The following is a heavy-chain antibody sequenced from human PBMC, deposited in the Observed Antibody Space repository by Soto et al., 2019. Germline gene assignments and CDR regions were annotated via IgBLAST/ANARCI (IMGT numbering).Heavy chain of an antibody. CDR3: AKATTYYDSSGSLGD. D-gene: IGHD3-22*01. CDR2: ISWDGGST. Sequence: EVQLVESGGVVVQPGGSLRLSCAASGFTFDDYTMHWVRQAPGKGLEWVSLISWDGGSTYYADSVKGRFTISRDNSKNSLYLQMNSLRTEDTALYYCAKATTYYDSSGSLGDWGQGTLVTVSS. V-gene: IGHV3-43*01. CDR1: GFTFDDYT. J-gene: IGHJ4*02.